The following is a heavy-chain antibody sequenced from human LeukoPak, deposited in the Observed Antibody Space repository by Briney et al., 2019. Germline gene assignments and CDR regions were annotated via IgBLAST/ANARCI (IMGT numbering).Heavy chain of an antibody. CDR1: GYSFTGYY. CDR3: ARRRLYDYVWGSYRDAFDI. CDR2: INPSSGGT. D-gene: IGHD3-16*01. J-gene: IGHJ3*02. V-gene: IGHV1-2*02. Sequence: ASVKVSCKASGYSFTGYYMHWVRQAPGQGLEWMGWINPSSGGTNYAQKFQGRVTMTRDTSISTAYMELSRLRSDDTAVYYCARRRLYDYVWGSYRDAFDIWGQGTMVTVSS.